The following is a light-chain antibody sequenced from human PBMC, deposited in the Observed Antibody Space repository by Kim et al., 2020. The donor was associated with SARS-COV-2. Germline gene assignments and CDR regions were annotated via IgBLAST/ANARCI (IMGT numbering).Light chain of an antibody. J-gene: IGKJ4*01. V-gene: IGKV1-5*03. CDR2: RAS. CDR1: QSIRSW. CDR3: QQYYRFPLT. Sequence: DIQMTQSTSTLSASVGDRVSITCRASQSIRSWLAWYQQKPGKAPKYLIYRASSLESGVPSRYSGSGYGTEFTLTISSMQPDDIATNNCQQYYRFPLTFGGVAKLEI.